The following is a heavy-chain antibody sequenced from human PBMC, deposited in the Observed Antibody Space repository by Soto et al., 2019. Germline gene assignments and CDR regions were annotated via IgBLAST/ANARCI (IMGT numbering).Heavy chain of an antibody. J-gene: IGHJ4*02. D-gene: IGHD6-6*01. Sequence: SETLSLTCAVYGVNFSGYYWSWIRQPPGKGLEWIGEINHSGSTNYNPSLKSRVTISVDTSKNQFSLKLSYVTAADTAFFYCARGARGGGIAARPLSAGGQGTLVTVS. CDR1: GVNFSGYY. V-gene: IGHV4-34*01. CDR2: INHSGST. CDR3: ARGARGGGIAARPLSA.